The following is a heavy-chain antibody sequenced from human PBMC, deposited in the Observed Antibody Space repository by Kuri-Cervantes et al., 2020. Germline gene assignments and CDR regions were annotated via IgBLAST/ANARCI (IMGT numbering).Heavy chain of an antibody. J-gene: IGHJ6*02. CDR2: IYYSGST. CDR1: GGSISSGGYY. Sequence: SETLSLTCTVSGGSISSGGYYWSWIRQHPGKGLEWIGYIYYSGSTYYNPSLKSRVTISVDTSKNQFSLKLSSVTAADTAVYYCARCYDLLSGMDVWGQGTTVTVSS. D-gene: IGHD3/OR15-3a*01. CDR3: ARCYDLLSGMDV. V-gene: IGHV4-31*03.